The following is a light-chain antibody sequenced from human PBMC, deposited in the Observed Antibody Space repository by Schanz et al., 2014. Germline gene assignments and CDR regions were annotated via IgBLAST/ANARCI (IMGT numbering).Light chain of an antibody. CDR1: QSVNSHY. J-gene: IGKJ1*01. V-gene: IGKV3-20*01. Sequence: EIVLTQSPGILSLSPGERATLSCRASQSVNSHYWSWFQQKPGQAPRLLIYGASSKATGIPDRFSGSGSGTDFNLTISRLEPEDFAVYYCQQSGTSPLWTFGQGTKVEIK. CDR3: QQSGTSPLWT. CDR2: GAS.